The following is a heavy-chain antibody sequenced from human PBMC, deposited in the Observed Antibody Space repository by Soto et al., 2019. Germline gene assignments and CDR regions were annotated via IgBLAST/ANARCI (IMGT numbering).Heavy chain of an antibody. CDR1: GYSFTTYW. D-gene: IGHD1-26*01. Sequence: GESLKISCKGSGYSFTTYWIGWVRQMPGKGLEWMGIISPGDSDTRYSPSFQGQVTISADKSISTAYLQWSSLKASDTAMYYCSRRSTDPYYCDMDVWGQGTTVTGSS. CDR3: SRRSTDPYYCDMDV. CDR2: ISPGDSDT. J-gene: IGHJ6*02. V-gene: IGHV5-51*01.